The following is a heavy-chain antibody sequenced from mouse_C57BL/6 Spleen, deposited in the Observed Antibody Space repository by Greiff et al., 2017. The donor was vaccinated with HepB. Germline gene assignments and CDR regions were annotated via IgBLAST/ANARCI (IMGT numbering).Heavy chain of an antibody. D-gene: IGHD1-1*01. CDR3: AREWDYYGSSYVRYFDV. CDR1: GFTFSSYA. J-gene: IGHJ1*03. Sequence: EVQLVESGGGLVKPGGSLKLSCAASGFTFSSYAMSWVRQTPEKRLEWVATISDGGSYTYYPDNVKGRFTISIDNAKNNLYLQMSQLKSEDTAMYYCAREWDYYGSSYVRYFDVWGTGTTVTVSS. V-gene: IGHV5-4*01. CDR2: ISDGGSYT.